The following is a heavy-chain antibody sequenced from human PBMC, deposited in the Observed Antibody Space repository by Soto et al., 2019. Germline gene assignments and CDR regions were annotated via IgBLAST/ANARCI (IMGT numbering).Heavy chain of an antibody. CDR3: ATIPRALPVY. J-gene: IGHJ4*02. Sequence: QVQLVQSGAEVKKPGASVKVSCKASGYTFTSYDINWVRQATGQGLEWMGWMNPNSGNTGYAQKFQGRVTMTRNTSIRTSYMELSSLRSGDTVVYYCATIPRALPVYWGQGTLVTDSS. CDR1: GYTFTSYD. V-gene: IGHV1-8*01. CDR2: MNPNSGNT. D-gene: IGHD2-2*02.